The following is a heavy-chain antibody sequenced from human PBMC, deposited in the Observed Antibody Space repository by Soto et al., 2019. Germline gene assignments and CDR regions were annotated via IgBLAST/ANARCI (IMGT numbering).Heavy chain of an antibody. CDR1: GFTFSSYW. CDR3: ARDATGWEPQVGFDY. CDR2: IKQDGSEK. V-gene: IGHV3-7*03. D-gene: IGHD1-26*01. J-gene: IGHJ4*02. Sequence: PGGSLRLSCAASGFTFSSYWMSWVRQAPGKGLEWVANIKQDGSEKYYVDSVKGRFTISRDNAKNSLYLQMNSLRAEDTAVYYCARDATGWEPQVGFDYWGQGTLVTVSS.